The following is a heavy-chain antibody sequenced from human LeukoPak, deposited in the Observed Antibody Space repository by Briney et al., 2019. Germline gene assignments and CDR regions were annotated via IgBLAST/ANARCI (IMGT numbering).Heavy chain of an antibody. CDR1: GGSISSYY. CDR3: ARARDYDFWSGYPDAFDI. CDR2: IYYSGST. D-gene: IGHD3-3*01. Sequence: SETLSLTCTVSGGSISSYYWSWIRQPPGKGLEWIGYIYYSGSTNYNPSLKSRVTISVDTSKNQFSLKLSSVTAADTAVYYCARARDYDFWSGYPDAFDIWGRGTMVTVSS. J-gene: IGHJ3*02. V-gene: IGHV4-59*01.